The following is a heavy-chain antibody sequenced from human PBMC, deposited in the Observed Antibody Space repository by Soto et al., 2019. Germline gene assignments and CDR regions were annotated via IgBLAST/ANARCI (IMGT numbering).Heavy chain of an antibody. J-gene: IGHJ4*02. Sequence: SETLSLTCSVSGASIYNGGYFWSWIRQSPGKGLEWIGHIHNSGSPYNNPSLESRLTISIDTSKNQFSLRLASVTAADTAVYYCARTLPNRQLFDSWSQGTLVTVSS. CDR3: ARTLPNRQLFDS. D-gene: IGHD1-1*01. CDR2: IHNSGSP. CDR1: GASIYNGGYF. V-gene: IGHV4-30-4*02.